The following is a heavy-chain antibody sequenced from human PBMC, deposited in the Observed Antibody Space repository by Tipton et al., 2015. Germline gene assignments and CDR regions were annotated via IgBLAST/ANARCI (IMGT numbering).Heavy chain of an antibody. D-gene: IGHD2-15*01. CDR2: VYHLGGT. V-gene: IGHV4-39*01. Sequence: LRLSCTVSGDSISSGSYHWAWIRQPPGKGLEYIGSVYHLGGTLYDPSLQSRVNISIDTSKNQFFLKMYSVTAADTAVYYCARGTPFRFWGRGTLVTVSS. CDR3: ARGTPFRF. CDR1: GDSISSGSYH. J-gene: IGHJ4*02.